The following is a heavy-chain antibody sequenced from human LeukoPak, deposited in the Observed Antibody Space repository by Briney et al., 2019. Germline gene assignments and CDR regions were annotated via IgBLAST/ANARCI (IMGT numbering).Heavy chain of an antibody. CDR1: GFTFSSYE. D-gene: IGHD4-17*01. CDR3: ARDSQRYGDSALDY. CDR2: ISSSGSTI. Sequence: GGSLRLSCAASGFTFSSYEMNWVRQAPGKGLEWVSYISSSGSTIYYADSVKGRFTISRDNAKSSLYLQMNSLRAEDTAVYYCARDSQRYGDSALDYWGQGTLVTVSS. J-gene: IGHJ4*02. V-gene: IGHV3-48*03.